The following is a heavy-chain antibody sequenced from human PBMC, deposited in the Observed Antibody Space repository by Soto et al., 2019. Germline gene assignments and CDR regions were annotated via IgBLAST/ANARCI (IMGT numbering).Heavy chain of an antibody. D-gene: IGHD5-18*01. CDR1: GGSISSSSYY. Sequence: PSETLSLTCTVSGGSISSSSYYWGWIRQPPGKGLEWIGSIYYSGSTYYNPSLKSRVTISVDTSKNQFSLKLSSVTAADTAVYYCARLGYSYVFSFWGQGTLVTVSS. J-gene: IGHJ4*02. CDR3: ARLGYSYVFSF. V-gene: IGHV4-39*01. CDR2: IYYSGST.